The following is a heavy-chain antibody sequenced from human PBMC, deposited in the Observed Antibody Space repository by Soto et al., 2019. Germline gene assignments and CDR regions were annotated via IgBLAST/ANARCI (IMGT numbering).Heavy chain of an antibody. CDR3: ARNADIGDIGLVPAAINAMDV. CDR1: GGSINNDY. V-gene: IGHV4-59*01. D-gene: IGHD2-2*02. Sequence: PSETLSLTCTVSGGSINNDYWAWIRQPPGKGLEWFVYLYYTGSTNYNPSLKSRVTISLDRSKTQFSLKVRSVTAEDTAVYYCARNADIGDIGLVPAAINAMDVWGRGTTVTVSS. CDR2: LYYTGST. J-gene: IGHJ6*02.